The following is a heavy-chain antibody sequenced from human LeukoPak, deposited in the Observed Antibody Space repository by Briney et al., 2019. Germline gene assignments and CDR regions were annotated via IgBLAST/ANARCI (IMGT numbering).Heavy chain of an antibody. CDR2: ISGSGSST. CDR1: GFTFSSYA. Sequence: GGSLRLSCAASGFTFSSYAMNWVRQAPGKGLEWVSPISGSGSSTYYADSVKGRFTISRDNSKNTLYLQMNSLRAEDTAVYYCAKDGLNQDIVVVPATDAFDIWGQGTMVTVSS. V-gene: IGHV3-23*01. D-gene: IGHD2-2*01. CDR3: AKDGLNQDIVVVPATDAFDI. J-gene: IGHJ3*02.